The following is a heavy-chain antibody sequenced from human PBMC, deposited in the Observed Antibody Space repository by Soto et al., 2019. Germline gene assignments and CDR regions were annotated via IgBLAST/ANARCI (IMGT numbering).Heavy chain of an antibody. V-gene: IGHV5-51*01. J-gene: IGHJ6*02. CDR2: IYPGDSDT. D-gene: IGHD6-19*01. CDR3: ARQVAGNFEDYYYGMDV. Sequence: GESLKISCKGSGYSFTSYWIGWVRQMPGKGLEWMGIIYPGDSDTRYSPSFQGQDTISADKSISTAYLQWSSLKASDTAMYYCARQVAGNFEDYYYGMDVWGQGTTGTVSS. CDR1: GYSFTSYW.